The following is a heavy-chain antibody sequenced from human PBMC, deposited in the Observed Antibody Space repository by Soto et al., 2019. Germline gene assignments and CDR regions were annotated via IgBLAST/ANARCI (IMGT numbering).Heavy chain of an antibody. J-gene: IGHJ4*02. CDR2: IYYSGST. CDR3: ARDRTAKWFGELYY. CDR1: GGSISSYY. V-gene: IGHV4-59*01. D-gene: IGHD3-10*01. Sequence: SSETLSLTCTVSGGSISSYYWSWIRQPPGKGLEWIGYIYYSGSTNYNPSLKSRVTISVDTSKNQFSLKLSSVTAADTAVYYCARDRTAKWFGELYYWGQGTLVTVSS.